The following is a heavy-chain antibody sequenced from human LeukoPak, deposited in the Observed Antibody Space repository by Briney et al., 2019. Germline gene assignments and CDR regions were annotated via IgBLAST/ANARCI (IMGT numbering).Heavy chain of an antibody. J-gene: IGHJ3*02. CDR3: ARAPPNYQLLPEDAFDI. D-gene: IGHD2-2*01. CDR2: INHSGST. V-gene: IGHV4-34*01. Sequence: PSETLSLTCAVYGGSFSGYYWSWIRQPPGKGLEWIGEINHSGSTNYNPSLKSRATISVDTSKNQSSLKLSSVTAADTAVYYCARAPPNYQLLPEDAFDIWGQGTMVTVSS. CDR1: GGSFSGYY.